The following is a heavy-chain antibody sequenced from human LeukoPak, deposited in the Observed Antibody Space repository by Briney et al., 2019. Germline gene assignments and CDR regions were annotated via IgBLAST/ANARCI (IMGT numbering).Heavy chain of an antibody. Sequence: GRTLRLSSAAPGFTYSSFAMSWVRQAPRKGLYWVSAISGSGGSTYYADSVKGRFTISRDNSKNTLYLQMNSLRAEDTAVYYCAKYSSGWWNDAFDIWGQGTMVTVSS. J-gene: IGHJ3*02. CDR1: GFTYSSFA. V-gene: IGHV3-23*01. CDR2: ISGSGGST. D-gene: IGHD6-19*01. CDR3: AKYSSGWWNDAFDI.